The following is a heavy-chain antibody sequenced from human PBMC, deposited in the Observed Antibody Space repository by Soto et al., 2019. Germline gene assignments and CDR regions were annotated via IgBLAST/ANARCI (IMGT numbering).Heavy chain of an antibody. Sequence: ASVKVSCKVSGYTLTELSMHWVRQAPGKGLEWMGGFDPEGGETIYAQKFQGRVTMTEDTSTDTAYMELSSLRSEDTAVYYCATDLGSSSWYSDPWGQGTLVTVSS. V-gene: IGHV1-24*01. D-gene: IGHD6-13*01. CDR1: GYTLTELS. CDR2: FDPEGGET. CDR3: ATDLGSSSWYSDP. J-gene: IGHJ5*02.